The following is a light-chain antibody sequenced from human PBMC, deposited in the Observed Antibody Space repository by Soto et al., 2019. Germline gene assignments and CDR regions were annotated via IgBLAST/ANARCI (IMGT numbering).Light chain of an antibody. CDR1: SGHSSYA. CDR3: QTWGSGIRVV. CDR2: LNSDGSH. V-gene: IGLV4-69*01. J-gene: IGLJ2*01. Sequence: QPVLTQSPSASAPLGASVKLTCTLSSGHSSYAIAWHQQQPEKGPRYLMKLNSDGSHSKGDGIPDRFSGSSSGAERYLTISSLQSEDEADYYCQTWGSGIRVVFGGGTKLTVL.